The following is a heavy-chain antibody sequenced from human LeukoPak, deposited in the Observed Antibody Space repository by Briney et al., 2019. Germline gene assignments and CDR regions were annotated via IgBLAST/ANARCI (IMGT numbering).Heavy chain of an antibody. CDR1: GFTFSSYS. V-gene: IGHV3-21*01. CDR2: ISSSSSYI. D-gene: IGHD2-2*01. Sequence: GGSLRLSCAASGFTFSSYSMNWVRQAPGKGLEWVSSISSSSSYIYYADSVKGRFTISRDNAKNSLHLQMNSLRAEDTAVYYCAREDIVVVPAAMGDYYYYYGMDVWGKGTTVTVSS. J-gene: IGHJ6*04. CDR3: AREDIVVVPAAMGDYYYYYGMDV.